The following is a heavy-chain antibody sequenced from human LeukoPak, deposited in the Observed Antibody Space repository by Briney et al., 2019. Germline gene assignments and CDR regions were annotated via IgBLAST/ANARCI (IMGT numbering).Heavy chain of an antibody. CDR2: IYYSGST. CDR1: GGSISSGDYY. V-gene: IGHV4-30-4*01. J-gene: IGHJ4*02. CDR3: AKEGCSSTSGYLDY. Sequence: SETLSLTCTVSGGSISSGDYYWSWIRQPPGKGLEWIVYIYYSGSTYYNPSLKSRVTISVDTFKNQFSLKLSSVTAADTAVYSGAKEGCSSTSGYLDYWGRGPLVPFPS. D-gene: IGHD2-2*01.